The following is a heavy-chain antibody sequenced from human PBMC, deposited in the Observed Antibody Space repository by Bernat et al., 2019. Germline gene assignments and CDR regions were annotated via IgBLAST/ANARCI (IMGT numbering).Heavy chain of an antibody. V-gene: IGHV3-74*01. D-gene: IGHD3-3*01. J-gene: IGHJ3*02. CDR3: ARGGWSHGFDI. CDR1: GFTFTDYW. Sequence: EVQVVESGGDLVQPGGSLRLSCAASGFTFTDYWMHWVRQAPGKGLVWVSRINNDGSDTIYADSVKGRFTLSRDNAKNTLYLQMNSLRVEDTAVYYCARGGWSHGFDIWGQGTMVTVSS. CDR2: INNDGSDT.